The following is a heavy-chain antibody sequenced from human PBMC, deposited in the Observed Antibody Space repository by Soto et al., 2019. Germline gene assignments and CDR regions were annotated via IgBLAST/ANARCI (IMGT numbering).Heavy chain of an antibody. CDR3: ARDPPAWDYYYGMDV. CDR1: GGSISSGDYY. CDR2: IYYSGST. V-gene: IGHV4-30-4*01. Sequence: SETLSLTCTVSGGSISSGDYYWSWIRQPPGKGLEWIGYIYYSGSTYYNPSLKSRVTISVDTSKNQFSLKLSSVTAADTAVYYCARDPPAWDYYYGMDVWGKGTTVTVP. D-gene: IGHD7-27*01. J-gene: IGHJ6*04.